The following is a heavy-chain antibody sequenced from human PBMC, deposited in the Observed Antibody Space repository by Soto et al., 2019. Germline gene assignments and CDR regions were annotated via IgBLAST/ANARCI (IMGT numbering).Heavy chain of an antibody. V-gene: IGHV3-23*01. CDR2: ISGSGGST. J-gene: IGHJ6*02. D-gene: IGHD6-13*01. Sequence: EVQLLESGGGLVQPGGSLRLSCAACGFTFSSYAMSWVRQAPGKGLEWVSAISGSGGSTYYADSVKGRFTISRDNSKNTLYLQMNSLRAEDTAVYYCAKEEAAAGTRSRNYYYGMDVWGQGTTVTVSS. CDR3: AKEEAAAGTRSRNYYYGMDV. CDR1: GFTFSSYA.